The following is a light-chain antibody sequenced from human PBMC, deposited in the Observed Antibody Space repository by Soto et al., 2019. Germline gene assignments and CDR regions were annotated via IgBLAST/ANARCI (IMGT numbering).Light chain of an antibody. CDR2: EES. Sequence: DSHLTQSPSFLYASVGDRVTITCRPSQAVPNNMAWYLQKPGKPPKLLIYEESTLHSGVPSRFSGRKSGTQFTLTIDSQQPEDFATCYCQQVKTYPRTFGGGTKVEIK. J-gene: IGKJ4*01. CDR3: QQVKTYPRT. CDR1: QAVPNN. V-gene: IGKV1-9*01.